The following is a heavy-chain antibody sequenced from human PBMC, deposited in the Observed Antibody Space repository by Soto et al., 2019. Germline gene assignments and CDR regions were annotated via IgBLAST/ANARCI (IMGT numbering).Heavy chain of an antibody. Sequence: ASVKVSCKASGYTFTTYYMHWVRQAPGQGLEWLGIINPNGGSTNYAQKFQGRVTMTRNTSISTAYMELSSLRSEDTAVYYCARGHSLCTNGVCYYDYMDVWGKGTTVTVSS. CDR2: INPNGGST. CDR1: GYTFTTYY. CDR3: ARGHSLCTNGVCYYDYMDV. V-gene: IGHV1-46*01. D-gene: IGHD2-8*01. J-gene: IGHJ6*03.